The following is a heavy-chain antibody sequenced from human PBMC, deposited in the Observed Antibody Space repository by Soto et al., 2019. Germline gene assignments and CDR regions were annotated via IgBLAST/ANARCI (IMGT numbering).Heavy chain of an antibody. J-gene: IGHJ5*02. CDR3: ARGGYGSGSYENKAS. CDR1: GGSFSGYY. Sequence: LSLTCAVYGGSFSGYYWSWIRQPPGKGLEWIGEINHSGSTNYNPSLKSRVTISVDTSKNQFSLKLSSVTAADTAVYYCARGGYGSGSYENKASWAQGTRVTVSS. D-gene: IGHD3-10*01. CDR2: INHSGST. V-gene: IGHV4-34*01.